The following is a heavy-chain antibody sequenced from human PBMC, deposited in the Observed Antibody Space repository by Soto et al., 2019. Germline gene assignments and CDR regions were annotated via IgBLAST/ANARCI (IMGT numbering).Heavy chain of an antibody. V-gene: IGHV1-69*02. CDR2: IIPMLDVA. D-gene: IGHD3-10*01. Sequence: QLVQSGAEVKKPGAAVKVSCKASGGDVLRYPISWVRHAPGQGPEWMGTIIPMLDVAKHSQKCQGTVAITADKALSTVYMKLGRVRSDDTALYFCAQMWFWELWHGMDVWGQGTTINLSS. CDR3: AQMWFWELWHGMDV. CDR1: GGDVLRYP. J-gene: IGHJ6*02.